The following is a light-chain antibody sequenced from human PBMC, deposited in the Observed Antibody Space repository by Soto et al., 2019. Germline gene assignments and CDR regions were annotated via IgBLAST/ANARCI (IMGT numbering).Light chain of an antibody. V-gene: IGKV1-6*01. CDR2: AAS. J-gene: IGKJ4*01. CDR3: LQDYNYPPT. CDR1: QGIRND. Sequence: AIQMTQSPSSLSASVGDRVTITCRASQGIRNDLGWYQQKPGKAPKLLIYAASSLQSGVPSRFRGSGSGTDFTLTISRLQPEDFETYYCLQDYNYPPTFGGGTKVDI.